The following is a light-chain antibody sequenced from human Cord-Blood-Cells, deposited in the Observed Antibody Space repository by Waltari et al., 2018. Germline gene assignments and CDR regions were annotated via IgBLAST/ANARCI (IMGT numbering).Light chain of an antibody. J-gene: IGLJ3*02. Sequence: QSALTQPASVSGSPGQSITISCTGTRSDVGGYNYVPWYQQHQGKAPKLMIYDVSNRPSGVSKRFTGSKSGNTASLTISGLQAEDEADYYCSSYTSSSTWVFGGGTKLTVL. CDR3: SSYTSSSTWV. CDR1: RSDVGGYNY. CDR2: DVS. V-gene: IGLV2-14*01.